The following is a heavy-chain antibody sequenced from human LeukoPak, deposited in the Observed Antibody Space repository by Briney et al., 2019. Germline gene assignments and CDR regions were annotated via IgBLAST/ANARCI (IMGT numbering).Heavy chain of an antibody. J-gene: IGHJ4*02. Sequence: SETLSLTCTVSGGSISSYYWSWIRQPAGKGLEWIGLIYSTGSTNYNPSLKSRVTMSVDTSKNQFSLRLRSVTAADTAVYYCARQIASAGTAGFDSWGQGALVTVSS. CDR2: IYSTGST. CDR3: ARQIASAGTAGFDS. D-gene: IGHD6-13*01. CDR1: GGSISSYY. V-gene: IGHV4-4*07.